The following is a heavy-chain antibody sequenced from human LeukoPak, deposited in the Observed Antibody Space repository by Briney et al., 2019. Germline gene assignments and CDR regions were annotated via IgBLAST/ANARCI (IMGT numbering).Heavy chain of an antibody. CDR1: GFTFSSYG. CDR2: ISYDGSNK. J-gene: IGHJ6*02. V-gene: IGHV3-30*18. CDR3: AKENMGSGWYYDYYGMDV. D-gene: IGHD6-19*01. Sequence: GGSLRLSCAASGFTFSSYGMHWVRQAPGKGLEGVAVISYDGSNKYYADSVKGGFTISRDNSKNTLYLQMNSLRAEDTAVYYCAKENMGSGWYYDYYGMDVWGQGTTVTVSS.